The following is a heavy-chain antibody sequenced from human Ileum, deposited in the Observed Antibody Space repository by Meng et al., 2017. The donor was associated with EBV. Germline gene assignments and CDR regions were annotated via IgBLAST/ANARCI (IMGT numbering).Heavy chain of an antibody. J-gene: IGHJ4*02. CDR3: ARGNGWRFDY. Sequence: GVEFKKPVASVKVSFQAAGYTFTRSSMTWVRHAPGQGLEGMGWININTGNPTYAQGFTGRFVFSLDTSVSTAYLQIDSLKADDTAVYYCARGNGWRFDYWGQGTLVTVSS. CDR1: GYTFTRSS. D-gene: IGHD6-19*01. CDR2: ININTGNP. V-gene: IGHV7-4-1*01.